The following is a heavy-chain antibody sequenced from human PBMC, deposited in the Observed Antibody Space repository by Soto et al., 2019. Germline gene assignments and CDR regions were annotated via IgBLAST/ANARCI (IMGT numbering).Heavy chain of an antibody. Sequence: PSDTLSLTCTVSGGSISIYYWSWIRQPPGKGLEWIGYIYYSGSTNYNPSLKSRVTISVDTSKNQFSLKLSSVTAADTAVYYCARRYAGNFDYWGQGTLVTVSS. CDR3: ARRYAGNFDY. CDR2: IYYSGST. CDR1: GGSISIYY. J-gene: IGHJ4*02. V-gene: IGHV4-59*01. D-gene: IGHD2-8*01.